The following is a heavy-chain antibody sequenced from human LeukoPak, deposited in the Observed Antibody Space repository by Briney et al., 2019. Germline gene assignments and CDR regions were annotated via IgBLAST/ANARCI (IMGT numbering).Heavy chain of an antibody. CDR3: ASHVLTAMVGAYDI. J-gene: IGHJ3*02. Sequence: GESLKISCKASGYSFTSYWIGWVRQMPGKGLEWMGVIYPGDSDTRYRPSFQGQVIISADESVSTAYLQWNSLKASDTAMYYCASHVLTAMVGAYDIWGQGTMVTVSS. CDR2: IYPGDSDT. CDR1: GYSFTSYW. V-gene: IGHV5-51*01. D-gene: IGHD5-18*01.